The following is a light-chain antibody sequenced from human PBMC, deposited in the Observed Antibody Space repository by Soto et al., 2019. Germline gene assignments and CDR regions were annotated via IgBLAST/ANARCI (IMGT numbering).Light chain of an antibody. CDR1: SSDIGSYNL. CDR3: CSYESSGTFVV. V-gene: IGLV2-23*02. J-gene: IGLJ2*01. CDR2: EVT. Sequence: QSPLTQPASVSGSPGQSITISCTGTSSDIGSYNLVSWYQQHPGKAPKLMIYEVTKRPSGIPHRFSGSKSGNTASLTISGLQTEDDADYYCCSYESSGTFVVFGGGTKLTVL.